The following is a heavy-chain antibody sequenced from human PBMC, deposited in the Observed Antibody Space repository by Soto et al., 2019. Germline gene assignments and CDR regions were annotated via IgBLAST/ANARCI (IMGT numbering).Heavy chain of an antibody. J-gene: IGHJ3*02. Sequence: GASVKVSCKASGYTFTSYGISWVRQAPGQGLEWMGWISAYNGNTNYAQKLQGRVTMTTDTSTSTAYIMLSSVTAADTAVYYCARLLYYYDGSGYYPEDDAFDIWGQGTMVTVSS. CDR2: ISAYNGNT. CDR1: GYTFTSYG. D-gene: IGHD3-22*01. CDR3: ARLLYYYDGSGYYPEDDAFDI. V-gene: IGHV1-18*01.